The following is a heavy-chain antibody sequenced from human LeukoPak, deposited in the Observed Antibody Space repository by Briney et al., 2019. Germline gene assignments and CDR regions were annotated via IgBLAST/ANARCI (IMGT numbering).Heavy chain of an antibody. D-gene: IGHD4-17*01. CDR2: ISPSGTDI. J-gene: IGHJ4*02. Sequence: GGSLRLSCAVSGFTFTDTQMTWIRQAGGKGLEALSYISPSGTDISYADSVKRRFTISRDNSKNTLYLQMNSLRAEDTALYYCAKDLDHDYDDYGLDYWGQGTLVTVSS. CDR1: GFTFTDTQ. CDR3: AKDLDHDYDDYGLDY. V-gene: IGHV3-11*04.